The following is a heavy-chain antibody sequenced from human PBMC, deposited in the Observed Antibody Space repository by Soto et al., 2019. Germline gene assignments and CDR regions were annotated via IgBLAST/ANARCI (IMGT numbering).Heavy chain of an antibody. CDR3: AKDGYYYDSSGYCDY. CDR2: ISGSGGST. Sequence: GGSLRLSCAASGFTFSSYAMSWVRQAPGKGLEWVSAISGSGGSTYYADSVKGRFTSSRDNSKNTLYLQMNSLRAEDTVVYYCAKDGYYYDSSGYCDYWGQGTLVTVSS. J-gene: IGHJ4*02. D-gene: IGHD3-22*01. V-gene: IGHV3-23*01. CDR1: GFTFSSYA.